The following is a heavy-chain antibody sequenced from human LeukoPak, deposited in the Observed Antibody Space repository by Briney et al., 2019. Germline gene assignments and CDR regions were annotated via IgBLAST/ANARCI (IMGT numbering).Heavy chain of an antibody. D-gene: IGHD3-22*01. V-gene: IGHV3-30-3*01. CDR1: GFTFSSYA. CDR3: ARANFEYDSSGDYFLDY. Sequence: GGSLRLSCATSGFTFSSYAMHWVRQAPGKGLEWVAVISYDGSNKYYADSVKARFTISRDNSKNTVYVQMNSLRAEDTAVYYCARANFEYDSSGDYFLDYWGQGTLVTVSS. J-gene: IGHJ4*02. CDR2: ISYDGSNK.